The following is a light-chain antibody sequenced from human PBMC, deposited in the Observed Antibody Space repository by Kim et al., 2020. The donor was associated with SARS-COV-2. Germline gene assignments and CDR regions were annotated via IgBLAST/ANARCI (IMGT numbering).Light chain of an antibody. V-gene: IGLV3-21*04. CDR1: NIGSKS. J-gene: IGLJ3*02. Sequence: GKTARMTCGGNNIGSKSVHWYQHKPGQAPVLVIYYDSDRPSGIPERFSGSNSGNTATLTISRVEAGDEADYYCQVWDSSSDHPRWVFGGGTQLTVL. CDR2: YDS. CDR3: QVWDSSSDHPRWV.